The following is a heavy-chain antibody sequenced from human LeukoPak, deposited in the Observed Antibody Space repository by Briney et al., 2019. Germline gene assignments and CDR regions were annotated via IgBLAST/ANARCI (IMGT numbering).Heavy chain of an antibody. V-gene: IGHV4-38-2*02. CDR2: IYHSGRT. CDR1: GYSISSSYY. CDR3: AREGDSSGVGWFDP. D-gene: IGHD6-25*01. Sequence: KPSETLSLTCTVSGYSISSSYYWGWSRQPPGKGLEWIGSIYHSGRTYYNPSLKSRVTISVDTSKNQFSLKLSSVTAADTAVYYCAREGDSSGVGWFDPWGQGTLVTVSS. J-gene: IGHJ5*02.